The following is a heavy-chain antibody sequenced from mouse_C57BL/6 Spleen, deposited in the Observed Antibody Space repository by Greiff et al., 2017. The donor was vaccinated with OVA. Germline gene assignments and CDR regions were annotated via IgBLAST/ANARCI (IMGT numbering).Heavy chain of an antibody. V-gene: IGHV1-80*01. Sequence: QVQLKESGAELVKPGASVKISCKASGYAFSSYWMNWVKQRPGKGLEWIGQIYPGDGDTNYNGKFKGKATLTADKSSSTAYMQLSSLTSEDSAVYFCARGIYYGNYVGAYWGQGTLVTVSA. CDR2: IYPGDGDT. J-gene: IGHJ3*01. CDR1: GYAFSSYW. D-gene: IGHD2-1*01. CDR3: ARGIYYGNYVGAY.